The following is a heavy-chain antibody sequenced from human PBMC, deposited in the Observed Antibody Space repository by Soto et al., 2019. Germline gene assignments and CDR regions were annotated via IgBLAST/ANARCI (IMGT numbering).Heavy chain of an antibody. CDR2: TYYSGST. V-gene: IGHV4-59*01. D-gene: IGHD3-3*01. Sequence: SETLSLTCTVSGGSISSYYWSWIRQPPGKGLEWIGYTYYSGSTNYNPSLKSRVTISVDTSKNQFSLKLSSVTAADTAVYYCASSPDPLYYDFWSGYYYWFDPWGQGTLVTVSS. J-gene: IGHJ5*02. CDR3: ASSPDPLYYDFWSGYYYWFDP. CDR1: GGSISSYY.